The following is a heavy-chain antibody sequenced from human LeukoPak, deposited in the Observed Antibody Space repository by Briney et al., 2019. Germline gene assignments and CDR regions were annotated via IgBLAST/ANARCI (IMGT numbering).Heavy chain of an antibody. Sequence: SETLSLTFTVSGGSIGSYYWSWIRQPPGKGLEWIGYIYYSGSTNYNPSLKSRVTISVKTSKNQFSLKLRSVTAADTAVFYFAREGGSATGPYCFDPWGQGNLVTVSS. D-gene: IGHD2-15*01. J-gene: IGHJ5*02. CDR3: AREGGSATGPYCFDP. V-gene: IGHV4-59*01. CDR1: GGSIGSYY. CDR2: IYYSGST.